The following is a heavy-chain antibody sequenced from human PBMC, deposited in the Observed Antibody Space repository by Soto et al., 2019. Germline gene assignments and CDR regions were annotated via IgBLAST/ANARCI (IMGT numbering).Heavy chain of an antibody. CDR1: GFTCSSYG. CDR2: IWYDGSNQ. CDR3: ASEPLIVVEPATPYAFDM. Sequence: GGSLRLSCAASGFTCSSYGMHWVRQAPGKGLEWVAGIWYDGSNQHYADSVKGRFTISRDNSRNTVSLQMNSLTAEDTAVYFCASEPLIVVEPATPYAFDMWGQGTVVTVSS. V-gene: IGHV3-33*01. J-gene: IGHJ3*02. D-gene: IGHD2-2*01.